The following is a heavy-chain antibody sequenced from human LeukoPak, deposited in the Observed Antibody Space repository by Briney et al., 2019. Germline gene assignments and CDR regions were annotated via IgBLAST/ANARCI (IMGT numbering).Heavy chain of an antibody. CDR3: ARGKGRVPGAFDI. Sequence: SETLSLTCAVYGGSFSGYYWSWIRQPPGKGLEWIGEINHSGSTNYNPSLKSRVTISVDTSKNQFSLELSSVTAADTAVYYCARGKGRVPGAFDIWGQGTMVTVSS. CDR1: GGSFSGYY. J-gene: IGHJ3*02. CDR2: INHSGST. V-gene: IGHV4-34*01.